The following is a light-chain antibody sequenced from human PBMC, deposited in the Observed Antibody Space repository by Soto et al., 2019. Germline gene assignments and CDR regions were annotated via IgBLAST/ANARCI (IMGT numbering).Light chain of an antibody. V-gene: IGKV3-11*01. J-gene: IGKJ1*01. CDR3: HQRNKWRT. Sequence: QSRASVSDKQGERATLSCRASQSVSSKLAWYQQKPGQAPRLLIYDASNRATGIPARFSGSGFGTDFTLTISSLEPEDFAVYYCHQRNKWRTFGQGTKVDIK. CDR1: QSVSSK. CDR2: DAS.